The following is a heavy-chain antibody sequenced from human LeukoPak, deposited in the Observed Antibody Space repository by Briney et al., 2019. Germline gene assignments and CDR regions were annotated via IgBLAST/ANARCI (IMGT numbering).Heavy chain of an antibody. CDR3: VGYIGEGIDY. J-gene: IGHJ4*02. D-gene: IGHD5-24*01. CDR2: IKQGGSKK. V-gene: IGHV3-7*01. Sequence: GGSLRLSCVASGFPFSSYWMTWVRQAPGKGLEWVANIKQGGSKKSYVDSVKGRFTISRDNAKNSLYLQMNSLRAEDTANCTRVGYIGEGIDYWGQGTLVTVSS. CDR1: GFPFSSYW.